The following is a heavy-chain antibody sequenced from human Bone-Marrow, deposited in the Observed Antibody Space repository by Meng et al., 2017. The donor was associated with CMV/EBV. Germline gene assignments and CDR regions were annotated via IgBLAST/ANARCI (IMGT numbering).Heavy chain of an antibody. CDR2: INPNSGGT. CDR1: GYTFTGYY. D-gene: IGHD3-10*01. V-gene: IGHV1-2*02. Sequence: ASVKVSCKASGYTFTGYYMHWVRQAPGQGLEWMGWINPNSGGTNYAQKFQGRVTMTRDTSISTAYMELSSLRSEDTAVYYCARDHSMVNYYYYGMDVWGQGTTVTVSS. J-gene: IGHJ6*02. CDR3: ARDHSMVNYYYYGMDV.